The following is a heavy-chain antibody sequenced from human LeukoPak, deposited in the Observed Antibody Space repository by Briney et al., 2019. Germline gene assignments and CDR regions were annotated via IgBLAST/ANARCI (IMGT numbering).Heavy chain of an antibody. CDR2: IIPIFGTA. CDR1: GYTFTSYY. V-gene: IGHV1-69*13. J-gene: IGHJ4*02. Sequence: SVKVSCKASGYTFTSYYMHWVRQAPGQGLEWMGGIIPIFGTANYAQKFQGRVTITADESTSTAYMELSSLGSEDTAVYYCARADIVANPSFDYWGQGTLVTVSS. D-gene: IGHD5-12*01. CDR3: ARADIVANPSFDY.